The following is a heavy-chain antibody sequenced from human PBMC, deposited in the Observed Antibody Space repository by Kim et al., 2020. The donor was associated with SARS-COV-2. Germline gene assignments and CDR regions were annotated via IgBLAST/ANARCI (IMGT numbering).Heavy chain of an antibody. D-gene: IGHD6-6*01. CDR3: ARISSSSSADRNY. Sequence: GGSLRLSCAASGFTFSSYAMHWVRQAPGKGLEYVSAISSNGGSTYYANSVKGRFTISRDNSKNTLYLQMGSLRAEDMAVYYCARISSSSSADRNYGGQGT. V-gene: IGHV3-64*01. CDR2: ISSNGGST. CDR1: GFTFSSYA. J-gene: IGHJ4*02.